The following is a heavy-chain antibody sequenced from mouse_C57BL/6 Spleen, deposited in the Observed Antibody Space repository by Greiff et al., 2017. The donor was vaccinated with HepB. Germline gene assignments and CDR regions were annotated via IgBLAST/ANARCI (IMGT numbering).Heavy chain of an antibody. J-gene: IGHJ1*03. CDR3: ARRLYGNYEGSYFDV. V-gene: IGHV1-4*01. Sequence: QVQLQQSGAELARPGASVKMPCKASGYTFTSYTMHWVKQRPGQGLEWIGYINPSSGYTKYNQKFKDKATLTADKSSSTAYMQLSSLTSEDSAVYYCARRLYGNYEGSYFDVWGTGTTVTVSS. CDR1: GYTFTSYT. CDR2: INPSSGYT. D-gene: IGHD2-1*01.